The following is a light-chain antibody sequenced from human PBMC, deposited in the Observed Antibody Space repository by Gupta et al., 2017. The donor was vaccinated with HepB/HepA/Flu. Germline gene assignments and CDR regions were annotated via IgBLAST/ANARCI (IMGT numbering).Light chain of an antibody. V-gene: IGLV2-11*01. CDR1: SSDVGAYNY. CDR2: DVN. Sequence: QSALTQPHSVSGSPGQSVTISCTGTSSDVGAYNYVSWYQQHPGKVPKLMIYDVNKRPSGVPDRFSGSKSGNTASLTISGLQADDEAEYYCCSYAGTYTVVFGGGIKLTVL. CDR3: CSYAGTYTVV. J-gene: IGLJ2*01.